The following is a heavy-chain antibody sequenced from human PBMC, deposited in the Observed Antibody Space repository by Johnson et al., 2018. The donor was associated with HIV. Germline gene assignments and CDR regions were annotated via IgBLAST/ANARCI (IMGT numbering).Heavy chain of an antibody. D-gene: IGHD4-23*01. CDR3: ARERGYFGNPAFDV. J-gene: IGHJ3*01. CDR1: GFTFDDYA. V-gene: IGHV3-30-3*01. Sequence: QVQLVESGGGLAQPGRSLRLSCAASGFTFDDYAMHWVRQAPGKGLEWVAVLSYDGSNKFYADSVKGRFTISRDNSKNTLYLQMNSLRTEDTAMYYCARERGYFGNPAFDVWGQGTMVTVSS. CDR2: LSYDGSNK.